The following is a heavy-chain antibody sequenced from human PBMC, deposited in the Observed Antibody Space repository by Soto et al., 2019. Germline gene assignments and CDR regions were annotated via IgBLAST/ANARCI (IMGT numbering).Heavy chain of an antibody. Sequence: GASVKVSCKASGGTFSSYAMTWVRQAPGQGLEWMGGIIPIFGTADHAQKFQGRVTITADESTSTAYMELSSLRSEDTAVYSCARGDTCLGVCGEGTTVTVSS. CDR1: GGTFSSYA. CDR2: IIPIFGTA. D-gene: IGHD3-16*01. V-gene: IGHV1-69*13. J-gene: IGHJ6*04. CDR3: ARGDTCLGV.